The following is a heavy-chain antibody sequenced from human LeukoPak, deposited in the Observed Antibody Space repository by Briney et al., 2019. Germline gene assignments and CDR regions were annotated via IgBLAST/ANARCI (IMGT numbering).Heavy chain of an antibody. CDR3: ARGPIYDFWSGYYFGNNWFDP. CDR1: GYTFTSYA. V-gene: IGHV7-4-1*02. Sequence: ASVKVSCTASGYTFTSYAMNWVRQAPGQGLEWMGWINTNTGNPTYAQGFTGRFVFSLDTSVSTAYLQISSLKAEDTAVYYCARGPIYDFWSGYYFGNNWFDPWGQGTLVTVSS. CDR2: INTNTGNP. J-gene: IGHJ5*02. D-gene: IGHD3-3*01.